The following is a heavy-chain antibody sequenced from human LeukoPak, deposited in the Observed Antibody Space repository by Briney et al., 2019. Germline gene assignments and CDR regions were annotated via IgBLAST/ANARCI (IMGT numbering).Heavy chain of an antibody. V-gene: IGHV3-74*01. Sequence: GSLRLSCAASGLTLSSYWMHWVRQAPGKGLVWVSHINTDGTATTYADSVKGRFTISRDNAKNTLHLQMNSLRAEDTAVYYCVRDSNLSFDYWGQGALVTVSS. CDR3: VRDSNLSFDY. J-gene: IGHJ4*02. CDR2: INTDGTAT. CDR1: GLTLSSYW. D-gene: IGHD1-14*01.